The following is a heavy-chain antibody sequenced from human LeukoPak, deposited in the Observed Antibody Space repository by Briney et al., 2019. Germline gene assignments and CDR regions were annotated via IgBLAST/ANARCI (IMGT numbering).Heavy chain of an antibody. J-gene: IGHJ6*02. D-gene: IGHD3-10*01. V-gene: IGHV4-59*01. CDR1: GGSISSYY. Sequence: SETLSLTCTVSGGSISSYYWSWIRQPPGKGLEWIGYIYYSGSTNYNPSLKSRVTISVDTSKNQFSLKLSSVTAADTAVYYCARDSPYYYGSGSTPTYGMDVWGQGTTVTVSS. CDR3: ARDSPYYYGSGSTPTYGMDV. CDR2: IYYSGST.